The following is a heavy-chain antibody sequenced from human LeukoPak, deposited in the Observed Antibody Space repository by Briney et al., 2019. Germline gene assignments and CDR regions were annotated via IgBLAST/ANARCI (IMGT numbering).Heavy chain of an antibody. CDR2: IKHSGST. V-gene: IGHV4-34*01. D-gene: IGHD4-23*01. J-gene: IGHJ4*02. Sequence: SETLSLTCAVYGGSFSGYYWSWIRQPPGKGLEWIGEIKHSGSTNYNPSLKSRVTISVDTSKNQFSLKLSSVTAADTAVYYCARGTVVKGKFYYFDYWGQGTLVTVSS. CDR1: GGSFSGYY. CDR3: ARGTVVKGKFYYFDY.